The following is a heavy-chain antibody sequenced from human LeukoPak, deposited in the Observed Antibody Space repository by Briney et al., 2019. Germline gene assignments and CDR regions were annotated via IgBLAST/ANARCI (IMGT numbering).Heavy chain of an antibody. CDR3: ARDSVVPAAIWFDP. CDR1: GYTFTSYA. Sequence: ASVKVSCTASGYTFTSYAMNWVRQAPGQGFEWMGWINTNTGNPTYAQGFTGRFVFSLDTSVSTAYLQISSLKAEDTAVYYCARDSVVPAAIWFDPWGQGTLVTVSS. D-gene: IGHD2-2*01. CDR2: INTNTGNP. J-gene: IGHJ5*02. V-gene: IGHV7-4-1*02.